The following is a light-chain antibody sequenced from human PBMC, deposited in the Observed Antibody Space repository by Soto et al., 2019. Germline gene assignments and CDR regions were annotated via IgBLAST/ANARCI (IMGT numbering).Light chain of an antibody. Sequence: DIQTTQSPSTPPGYVGDRVTITCRASQTISSWLAWYQQKPGKAPKLLIYKASTLKSGVPSRFSGSGSGTEFTLTISSLQPDDFATYYCQHYNIYSEAFGQGTKVDI. V-gene: IGKV1-5*03. CDR3: QHYNIYSEA. CDR2: KAS. CDR1: QTISSW. J-gene: IGKJ1*01.